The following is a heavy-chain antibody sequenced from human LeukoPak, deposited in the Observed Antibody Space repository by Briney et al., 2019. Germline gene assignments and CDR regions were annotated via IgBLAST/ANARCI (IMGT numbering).Heavy chain of an antibody. J-gene: IGHJ4*02. Sequence: SETLSLTCSVSGFSISSAYHWGWIRQPPGGRLEWIGSISHTGVTYYNPSFKSRLTISLDTSKDEFSLQLTSATAADTAMYYCARDDIGFEYWGQGIVVTVSS. CDR1: GFSISSAYH. CDR2: ISHTGVT. V-gene: IGHV4-38-2*02. CDR3: ARDDIGFEY.